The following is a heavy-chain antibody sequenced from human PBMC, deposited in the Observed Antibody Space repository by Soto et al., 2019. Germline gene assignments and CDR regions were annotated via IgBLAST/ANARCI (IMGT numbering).Heavy chain of an antibody. CDR1: GFTFSSYG. Sequence: PGGSLRLSCAASGFTFSSYGMHWVRQAPGKGLEWVAVISYDGSNKYYADSVKGRFTISRDNSKNTLYLQMNSLRAEDTAVYYCANEVRLLYSYGKQPSYYFDYWGQGTLVTVSS. V-gene: IGHV3-30*18. J-gene: IGHJ4*02. CDR3: ANEVRLLYSYGKQPSYYFDY. CDR2: ISYDGSNK. D-gene: IGHD5-18*01.